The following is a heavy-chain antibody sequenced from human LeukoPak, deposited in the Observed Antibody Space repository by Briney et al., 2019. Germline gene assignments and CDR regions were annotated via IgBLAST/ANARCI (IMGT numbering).Heavy chain of an antibody. CDR1: GFTFSSYA. CDR2: ISYDGSNK. V-gene: IGHV3-30-3*01. Sequence: PGRSLRLSCAASGFTFSSYAMHWVRQAPGKGLEWVAVISYDGSNKYYADSVKGRFTISRDNSKNTLYLQMNSLRAEDTAVYYCARPYSYGDYGVDYWGQGTLVTISS. CDR3: ARPYSYGDYGVDY. J-gene: IGHJ4*02. D-gene: IGHD4-17*01.